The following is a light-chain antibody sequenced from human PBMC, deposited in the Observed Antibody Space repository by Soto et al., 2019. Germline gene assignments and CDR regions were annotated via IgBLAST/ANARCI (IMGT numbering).Light chain of an antibody. V-gene: IGLV1-40*01. CDR1: SSNIGAGYD. CDR3: QSYDSSLSAL. J-gene: IGLJ2*01. Sequence: QLVLTQPPSVSGAPGQRVTISCTGSSSNIGAGYDVHWYQQLPGTAPKLLIYGNNNRPSGVPDRFSGSKSGSSASLAITGLQAEDEADYYCQSYDSSLSALFGGGTKL. CDR2: GNN.